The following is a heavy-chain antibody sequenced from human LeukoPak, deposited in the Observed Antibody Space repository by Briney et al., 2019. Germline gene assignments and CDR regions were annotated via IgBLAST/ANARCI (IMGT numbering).Heavy chain of an antibody. V-gene: IGHV3-66*02. D-gene: IGHD2/OR15-2a*01. Sequence: GGSLRLSCAASGFTVSSNYMSWVRQAPGKGLEWVSVIYSGGSTYYADSVKGRFTISRDNSKNTLYLQMNSLRAEDTAVYYCAGTTTPALGYFDYWGQGTLVTVSS. J-gene: IGHJ4*02. CDR1: GFTVSSNY. CDR2: IYSGGST. CDR3: AGTTTPALGYFDY.